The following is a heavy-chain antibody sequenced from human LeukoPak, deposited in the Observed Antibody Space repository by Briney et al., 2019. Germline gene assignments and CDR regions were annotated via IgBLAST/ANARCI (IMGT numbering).Heavy chain of an antibody. J-gene: IGHJ4*02. Sequence: GGSLRLSCAASGFTFSNYCMHWVRQVPGKGLLWVSRINSDGSSTTYANPVKGRSTVSRDNAKNTLYLQMNSLRAEDTAVYFCARDKYTSSSLDYWGQGTLVTVSS. CDR1: GFTFSNYC. CDR2: INSDGSST. CDR3: ARDKYTSSSLDY. V-gene: IGHV3-74*01. D-gene: IGHD6-6*01.